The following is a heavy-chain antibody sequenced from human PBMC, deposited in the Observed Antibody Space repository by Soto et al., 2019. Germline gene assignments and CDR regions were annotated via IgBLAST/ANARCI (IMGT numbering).Heavy chain of an antibody. Sequence: GGSLRLSCAASGFTFSSYGMHWVRQAPGKGLEWVAVISYDGSNKYYAESVKGRFTISRDNSKNTLYLQMNSLRAEDTAVYYCARVYDILTSAWLDPWGQGTLVTVSS. J-gene: IGHJ5*02. D-gene: IGHD3-9*01. CDR1: GFTFSSYG. CDR3: ARVYDILTSAWLDP. V-gene: IGHV3-30*03. CDR2: ISYDGSNK.